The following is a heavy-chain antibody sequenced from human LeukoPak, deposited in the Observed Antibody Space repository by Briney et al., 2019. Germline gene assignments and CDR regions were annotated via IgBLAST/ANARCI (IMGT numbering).Heavy chain of an antibody. Sequence: ASVKVSCKPSGYSLITYAMHWVRQAPGQGLNWMEGINAGNGVTKYSPKFQGRFTITRDTSASTAYMELSGLRSEDTAVYYCARDLYSGSYYWFDPWGQGTLVTVSS. J-gene: IGHJ5*02. D-gene: IGHD1-26*01. CDR2: INAGNGVT. V-gene: IGHV1-3*01. CDR3: ARDLYSGSYYWFDP. CDR1: GYSLITYA.